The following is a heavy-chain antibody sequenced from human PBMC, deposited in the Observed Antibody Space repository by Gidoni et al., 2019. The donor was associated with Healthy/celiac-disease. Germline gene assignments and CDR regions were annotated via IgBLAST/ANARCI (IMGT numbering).Heavy chain of an antibody. Sequence: QVQLQQWGAGLLKPSEPLSLTCAVSGGSFRGYSWRWIRQPPGKGLEWSGEINHSGSTNYNPSLKSRVTISVDTSKNQFSLKLSSVTAADTAVYYCARRSRITIFGVVITDYYGMDVWGQGTTVTVSS. CDR1: GGSFRGYS. CDR3: ARRSRITIFGVVITDYYGMDV. V-gene: IGHV4-34*01. CDR2: INHSGST. J-gene: IGHJ6*02. D-gene: IGHD3-3*01.